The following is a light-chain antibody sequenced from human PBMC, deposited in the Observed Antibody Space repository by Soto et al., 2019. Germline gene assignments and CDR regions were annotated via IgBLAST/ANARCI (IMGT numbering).Light chain of an antibody. Sequence: EIVLTQSPGTLSLSPGERATLSCRASQSVSSSYLAWYQQKPGQAPRLLIYGASSRATVIPDRFSGSGSGTDFTLTISCLQSEDFATYYCQQYYSFPWTFGQGTKVDIK. J-gene: IGKJ1*01. CDR1: QSVSSSY. CDR2: GAS. CDR3: QQYYSFPWT. V-gene: IGKV3-20*01.